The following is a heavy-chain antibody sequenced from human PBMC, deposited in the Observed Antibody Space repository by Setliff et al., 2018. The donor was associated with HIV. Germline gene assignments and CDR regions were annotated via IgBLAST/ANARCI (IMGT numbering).Heavy chain of an antibody. D-gene: IGHD2-15*01. CDR1: GGSISNNNW. Sequence: SETLSLTCAVSGGSISNNNWWSWVRQPPGKGLEWIAEIYHRGSTNYNPSLKSRVTISVDKSKNQFSLKVTSVTAADTAVYYCASRRAFGGPIDAFDIWGQGTMVTVSS. CDR2: IYHRGST. J-gene: IGHJ3*02. CDR3: ASRRAFGGPIDAFDI. V-gene: IGHV4-4*02.